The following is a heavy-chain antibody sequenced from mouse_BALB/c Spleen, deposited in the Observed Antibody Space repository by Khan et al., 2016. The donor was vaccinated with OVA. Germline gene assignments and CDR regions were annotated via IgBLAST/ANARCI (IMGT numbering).Heavy chain of an antibody. Sequence: QVQLQQSGAELVKPGASVELSCKASGYTFNSYYMYWVKQRPGQGLEWIGEINPNNGDANFNEKFKNKATLTVDKSSNTAFMQLSSLTSEDSAVYYCTRSGYGSFAYWGQGTLVTVSA. J-gene: IGHJ3*01. CDR3: TRSGYGSFAY. D-gene: IGHD2-2*01. CDR2: INPNNGDA. V-gene: IGHV1S81*02. CDR1: GYTFNSYY.